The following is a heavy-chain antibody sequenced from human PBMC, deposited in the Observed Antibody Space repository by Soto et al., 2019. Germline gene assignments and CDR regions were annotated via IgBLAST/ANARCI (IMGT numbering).Heavy chain of an antibody. CDR2: IYYSGST. CDR3: ARVFGFGGMDV. CDR1: GGAISSYY. D-gene: IGHD3-10*01. V-gene: IGHV4-59*12. J-gene: IGHJ6*02. Sequence: ETRSLTCTGSGGAISSYYWSWIRQPPGKGLEWIGYIYYSGSTNYNPSLKSRVTISVDTSKNQFSLKLSSVTAADTAVYYWARVFGFGGMDVWGQGTTVTVS.